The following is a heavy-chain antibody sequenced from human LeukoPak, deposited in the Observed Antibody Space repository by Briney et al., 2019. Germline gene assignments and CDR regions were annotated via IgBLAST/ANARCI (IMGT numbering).Heavy chain of an antibody. CDR2: ISYDGSNK. CDR3: ARDGGIVVVTATDY. D-gene: IGHD2-21*02. V-gene: IGHV3-30*01. CDR1: GFTSSSYA. J-gene: IGHJ4*02. Sequence: PGGSLRLSCAASGFTSSSYAMHWVRQAPGKGLEWVAVISYDGSNKYYADSVKGRFTISRDNSKNTLYLQMNSLRAEDTAVYYCARDGGIVVVTATDYWGQGTLVTVSS.